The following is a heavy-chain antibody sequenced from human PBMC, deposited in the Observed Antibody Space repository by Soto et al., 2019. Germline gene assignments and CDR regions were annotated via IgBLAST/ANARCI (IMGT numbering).Heavy chain of an antibody. V-gene: IGHV4-31*03. D-gene: IGHD3-10*01. CDR2: IYYSGST. J-gene: IGHJ6*02. CDR1: GGSISSGGYY. Sequence: QVQLQESGPGLVKPSQTLSLTCTVSGGSISSGGYYWSWIRQHPGKGLEWIGYIYYSGSTYYNPSRKCRVTISVDTSKNQFSLKLSSVTAADTAVYYCARVFGEDGDYYYGMDVWGQGTTVTVSS. CDR3: ARVFGEDGDYYYGMDV.